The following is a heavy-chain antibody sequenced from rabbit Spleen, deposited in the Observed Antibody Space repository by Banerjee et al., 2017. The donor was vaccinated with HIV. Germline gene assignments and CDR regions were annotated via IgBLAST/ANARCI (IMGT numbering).Heavy chain of an antibody. Sequence: QEQLEESGGDLVKPGASLTLTCTASGVSFSSSSYMCWVRQAPGKGLEWIACIDTGYSGSTTTYYATWAKGRFTISKTSSTTVTLQMTSLTAADTATYFCARDAGTSFSTYGMDLWGQGTLVTVS. J-gene: IGHJ6*01. D-gene: IGHD8-1*01. CDR1: GVSFSSSSY. V-gene: IGHV1S45*01. CDR3: ARDAGTSFSTYGMDL. CDR2: IDTGYSGSTTT.